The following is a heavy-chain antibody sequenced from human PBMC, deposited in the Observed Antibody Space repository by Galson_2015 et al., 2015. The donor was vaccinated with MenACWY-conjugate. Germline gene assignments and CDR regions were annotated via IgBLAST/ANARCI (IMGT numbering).Heavy chain of an antibody. J-gene: IGHJ4*02. V-gene: IGHV3-33*06. CDR1: GFTFSSYV. CDR2: IWYDGSNK. D-gene: IGHD4-11*01. Sequence: SLRLSCAASGFTFSSYVMHWVRQAPGKGLEWVAVIWYDGSNKYYADSVKGRFTISRDNSKNTLYLQMNSLRAEDTAVYYCAKAALYSNYVRGYFDYWGQGTLVTASS. CDR3: AKAALYSNYVRGYFDY.